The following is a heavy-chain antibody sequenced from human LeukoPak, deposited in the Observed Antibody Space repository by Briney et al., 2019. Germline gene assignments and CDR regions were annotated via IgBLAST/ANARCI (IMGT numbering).Heavy chain of an antibody. CDR1: GMIFSCCW. Sequence: GGSLRLSCAGSGMIFSCCWMSWVRQAPGKGLERVASINQDGSDKRHADSVKGRFTISRDNAKSSVYLQMNSLRAEDTAVYYCATLKDAVTIFDNWGQGTLVTVSS. D-gene: IGHD4-17*01. V-gene: IGHV3-7*01. CDR2: INQDGSDK. J-gene: IGHJ4*02. CDR3: ATLKDAVTIFDN.